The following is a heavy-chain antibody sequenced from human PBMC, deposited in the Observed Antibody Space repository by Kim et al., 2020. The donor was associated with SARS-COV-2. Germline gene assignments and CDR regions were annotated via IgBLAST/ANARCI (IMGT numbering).Heavy chain of an antibody. CDR1: GGSVSSSSYY. CDR3: AGLEYSGSSRLFDP. V-gene: IGHV4-39*01. J-gene: IGHJ5*02. Sequence: SETLSLTCTVSGGSVSSSSYYWGWIRQPPGKGLEWIGNIYYTGSTYYNPSLKSRVTISVDTSKNQFSLKLSALTAADTAVYYCAGLEYSGSSRLFDPWGQGTLVTVSS. CDR2: IYYTGST. D-gene: IGHD6-6*01.